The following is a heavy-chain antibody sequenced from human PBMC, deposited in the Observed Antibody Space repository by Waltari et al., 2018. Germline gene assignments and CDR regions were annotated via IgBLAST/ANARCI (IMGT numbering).Heavy chain of an antibody. V-gene: IGHV1-2*06. D-gene: IGHD2-21*01. CDR3: ARHIDSIRSA. Sequence: QVQLVQSGAEVKTPGDPVTVSCKAPEYTFTDSVSDWVRPAPGQGLEWMGRINPKSGATTYPQKLQGRITMTRDTSIGTAYMELGSVTSDDTALYYCARHIDSIRSAWGQGTLVTVSS. CDR2: INPKSGAT. J-gene: IGHJ5*02. CDR1: EYTFTDSV.